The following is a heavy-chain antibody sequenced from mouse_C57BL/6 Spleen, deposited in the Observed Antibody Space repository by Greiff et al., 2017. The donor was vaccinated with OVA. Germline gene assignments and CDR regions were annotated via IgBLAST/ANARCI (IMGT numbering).Heavy chain of an antibody. CDR2: ISNGGGST. CDR1: GFTFSDYY. V-gene: IGHV5-12*01. CDR3: ARHEVLRRNAMDY. J-gene: IGHJ4*01. D-gene: IGHD1-1*01. Sequence: EVKLVESGGGLVQPGGSLKLSCAASGFTFSDYYMYWVRQTPEKRLEWVAYISNGGGSTYYPDTVKGRFTISRDNDKNTLYLQMSRLKSEDTAMYYCARHEVLRRNAMDYWGQGTSVTVSS.